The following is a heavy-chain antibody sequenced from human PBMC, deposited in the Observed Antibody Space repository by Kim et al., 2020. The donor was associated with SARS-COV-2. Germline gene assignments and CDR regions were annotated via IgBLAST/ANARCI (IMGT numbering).Heavy chain of an antibody. D-gene: IGHD5-12*01. CDR2: T. V-gene: IGHV4-4*07. CDR3: AREGWLHQLDY. Sequence: TNYNPSLKSRVTMSVDTSKNQFSLKLSSVTAADTAVYYCAREGWLHQLDYWGQGTLVTVSS. J-gene: IGHJ4*02.